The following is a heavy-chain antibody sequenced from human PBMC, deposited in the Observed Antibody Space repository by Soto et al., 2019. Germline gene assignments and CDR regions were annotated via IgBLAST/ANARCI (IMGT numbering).Heavy chain of an antibody. D-gene: IGHD6-13*01. V-gene: IGHV4-30-4*01. CDR3: ARQGPAGSRLDP. CDR2: IYYSGST. CDR1: GGSISSGVYY. Sequence: SETLSLTCTVSGGSISSGVYYWSWIRQPPGKGLEWIGYIYYSGSTYYNPSLKSRVTISVDTSKNQFSLKLSSVTAADTAVYYCARQGPAGSRLDPWPQGTPVTVSA. J-gene: IGHJ5*01.